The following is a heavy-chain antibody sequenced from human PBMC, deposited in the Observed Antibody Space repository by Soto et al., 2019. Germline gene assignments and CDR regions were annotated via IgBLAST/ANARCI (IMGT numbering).Heavy chain of an antibody. D-gene: IGHD3-10*01. CDR3: ARSFDYGYIHH. Sequence: EVQLVETGGGLTQPGGSLRLSCENSGFTVTSDYMSWVRQAPGKGLELVSIIYAGGSKYYADDVRGRFTSSSDNSRNTLYLQMNSLRVEDTAVYYCARSFDYGYIHHWGQGLMVTVSS. V-gene: IGHV3-53*02. J-gene: IGHJ4*02. CDR2: IYAGGSK. CDR1: GFTVTSDY.